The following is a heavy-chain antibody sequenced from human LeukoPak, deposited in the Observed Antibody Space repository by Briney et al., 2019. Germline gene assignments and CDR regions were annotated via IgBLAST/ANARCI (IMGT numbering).Heavy chain of an antibody. J-gene: IGHJ4*02. CDR3: ARDLMSPYYFDY. D-gene: IGHD5/OR15-5a*01. CDR2: IIPIFGTA. CDR1: GGTFSSYA. Sequence: ASVKVSCKASGGTFSSYAISWVRQAPGQGLEWMGGIIPIFGTANYAQKFQGRVTITADESTSTAYMELSSLRSEDTAVYYCARDLMSPYYFDYWGQGTLVTVFS. V-gene: IGHV1-69*13.